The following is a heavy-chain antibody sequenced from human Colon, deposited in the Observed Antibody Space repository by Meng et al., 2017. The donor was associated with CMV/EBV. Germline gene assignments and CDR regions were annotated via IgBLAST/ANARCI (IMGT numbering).Heavy chain of an antibody. V-gene: IGHV4-61*08. J-gene: IGHJ5*01. CDR1: GGAARSGGNF. D-gene: IGHD1-20*01. Sequence: GGAARSGGNFWCETRRPTGKGLELIGYISYRGTTNYKPALKSLVTMSKDTSQNQCALTWSSGTAADTAEDYCARGGGMITRRAWFDSWGQGTLVTVSS. CDR2: ISYRGTT. CDR3: ARGGGMITRRAWFDS.